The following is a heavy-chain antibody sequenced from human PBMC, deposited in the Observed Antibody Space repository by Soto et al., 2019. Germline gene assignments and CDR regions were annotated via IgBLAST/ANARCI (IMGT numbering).Heavy chain of an antibody. V-gene: IGHV4-34*01. CDR3: ASAGYCSSTICYKGSWFDP. Sequence: SETLSLTCAVYGGSFSGYYWSWIRQPPGKGLEWIGEINHSGSTNYNPSLKSRVTISVDTSKNQFSLKLSSVTAADTAVYYCASAGYCSSTICYKGSWFDPWAQRTLVTVSS. D-gene: IGHD2-2*02. CDR2: INHSGST. CDR1: GGSFSGYY. J-gene: IGHJ5*02.